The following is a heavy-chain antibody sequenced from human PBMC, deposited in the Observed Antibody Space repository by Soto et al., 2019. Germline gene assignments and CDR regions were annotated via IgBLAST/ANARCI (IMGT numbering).Heavy chain of an antibody. J-gene: IGHJ4*02. CDR3: ARDYDSSGDY. V-gene: IGHV4-30-2*01. Sequence: SETLSLTCAVSGGYISSGCYSWSWIRQPPGKGLEWIGYIYHSGSTYYNPSLKSRVTISVDRSKNQFSLKLSSVTAADTAVYYCARDYDSSGDYWGQGTLVTVSS. D-gene: IGHD3-22*01. CDR2: IYHSGST. CDR1: GGYISSGCYS.